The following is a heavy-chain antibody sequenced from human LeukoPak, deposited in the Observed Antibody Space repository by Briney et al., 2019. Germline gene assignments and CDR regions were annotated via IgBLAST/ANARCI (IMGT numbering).Heavy chain of an antibody. CDR2: ISYDGSNK. CDR3: ARDGLTPFGVVISLPPYFDY. D-gene: IGHD3-3*01. Sequence: GGSLRLSCAASGFTFSSYAMHWVRQAPGKGLEWVAVISYDGSNKYYADSVKGRFTISRDNSKNTLYLQMNSLRAEDTAVYYCARDGLTPFGVVISLPPYFDYWGQGTLVTVSS. CDR1: GFTFSSYA. V-gene: IGHV3-30-3*01. J-gene: IGHJ4*02.